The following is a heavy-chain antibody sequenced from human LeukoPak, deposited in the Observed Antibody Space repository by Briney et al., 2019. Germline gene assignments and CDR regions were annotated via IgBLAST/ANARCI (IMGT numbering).Heavy chain of an antibody. CDR1: GFSFSSYA. CDR2: LSGSGGNT. D-gene: IGHD2-2*01. V-gene: IGHV3-23*01. J-gene: IGHJ4*02. CDR3: AKVASLCTSTSCVRGGFDY. Sequence: AGGSLRLSCAVSGFSFSSYAMSWVRQAPGKGLEWVSALSGSGGNTYYADSVKGRFTISRDNSKNTLYLQMNSLRAEDTAKYYCAKVASLCTSTSCVRGGFDYWGQGTLVTVSS.